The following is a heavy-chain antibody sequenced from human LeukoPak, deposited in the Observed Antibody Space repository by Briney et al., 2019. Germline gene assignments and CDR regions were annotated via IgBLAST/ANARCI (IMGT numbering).Heavy chain of an antibody. V-gene: IGHV4-59*12. D-gene: IGHD7-27*01. CDR3: ARDWAE. CDR2: IYDGGST. CDR1: GGSISGYY. Sequence: SETLSLTCTVSGGSISGYYWSWIRQPPGKGLEWIGSIYDGGSTYYNPSLKSRVTISVDTSKKQFSLKLNSVTAADTAVYYCARDWAEWGQGTLVTVSS. J-gene: IGHJ4*02.